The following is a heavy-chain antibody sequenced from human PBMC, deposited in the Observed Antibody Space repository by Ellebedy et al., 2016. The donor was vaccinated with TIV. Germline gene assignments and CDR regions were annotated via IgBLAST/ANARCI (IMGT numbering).Heavy chain of an antibody. Sequence: GESLKISCAASGFTFSSYAMSWVRQAPGKGLEWVSAISGSGGSTYYADSVKGRFTISRDNSKNTLYLQMNSLRAEDTAVYYCAKDGMKGDYGDYGYYYYGMDVWGQGTTVTVSS. CDR3: AKDGMKGDYGDYGYYYYGMDV. V-gene: IGHV3-23*01. J-gene: IGHJ6*02. CDR2: ISGSGGST. CDR1: GFTFSSYA. D-gene: IGHD4-17*01.